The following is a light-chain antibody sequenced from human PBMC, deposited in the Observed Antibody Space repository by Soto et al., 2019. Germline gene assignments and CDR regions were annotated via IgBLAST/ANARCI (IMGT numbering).Light chain of an antibody. CDR2: GAS. V-gene: IGKV1-9*01. CDR3: QQLNSFPIP. Sequence: QLTQSPSSLSASVGDRVTITCRASQGISSFLAWYQQKPGKAPKLLIYGASTLQSGVPSRFSGSGSGTDFTLTIGSLQPEDFATYYCQQLNSFPIPFGPGTKVDIK. CDR1: QGISSF. J-gene: IGKJ3*01.